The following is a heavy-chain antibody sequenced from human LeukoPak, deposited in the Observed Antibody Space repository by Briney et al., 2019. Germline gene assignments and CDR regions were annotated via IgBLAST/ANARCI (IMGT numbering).Heavy chain of an antibody. CDR1: GGSFSPYY. CDR2: INHSGST. D-gene: IGHD2-21*02. Sequence: SETLSLTCAVYGGSFSPYYWSWIRQPPGKGLECIGEINHSGSTNYNPSLKSRVTISVDTSKNQFSLRLSSVTAADTAVYYCARGGFYCGGDCYVDYWGQGTLVTVSS. V-gene: IGHV4-34*01. CDR3: ARGGFYCGGDCYVDY. J-gene: IGHJ4*02.